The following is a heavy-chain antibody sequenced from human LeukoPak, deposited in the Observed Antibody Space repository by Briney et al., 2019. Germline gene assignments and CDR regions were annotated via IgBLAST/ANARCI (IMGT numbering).Heavy chain of an antibody. CDR3: ARAYCSSTSCSLDY. J-gene: IGHJ4*02. CDR1: GFTFGVYY. V-gene: IGHV3-64*01. Sequence: GGSLRLSCAASGFTFGVYYMTWIRQAPGKGLEYVSAISSNGGSTYYANSVKGRFTISRDNSKNTLYLQMGSLRAEDMAVYYCARAYCSSTSCSLDYWGQGTLVTVSS. CDR2: ISSNGGST. D-gene: IGHD2-2*01.